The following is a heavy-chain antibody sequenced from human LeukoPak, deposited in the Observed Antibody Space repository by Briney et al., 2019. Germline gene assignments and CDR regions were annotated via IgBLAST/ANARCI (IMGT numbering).Heavy chain of an antibody. Sequence: PGRSLRLSCAASGFTFSSYAMHWVRQAPGKGLEWVAVISYDGSNKYYADSVKGRFTISRDNSKNTLYLQMNSLRAEDTAVYCCARDLLNVGATDAFDIWGQGTMVTVSS. CDR1: GFTFSSYA. CDR3: ARDLLNVGATDAFDI. CDR2: ISYDGSNK. V-gene: IGHV3-30*04. D-gene: IGHD1-26*01. J-gene: IGHJ3*02.